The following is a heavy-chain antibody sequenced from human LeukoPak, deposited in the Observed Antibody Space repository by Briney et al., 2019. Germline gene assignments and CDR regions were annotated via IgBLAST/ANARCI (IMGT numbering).Heavy chain of an antibody. Sequence: GGSLRLSCAASGFTFSSYGMHWVRQAPGKGLEWVAFIRYDGSNKYYADSVKGRFTNSRDNSKNTLYLQMNSLRAEDTAVYYCAKGETYYYDSSGYGFDYWGQGTLVTVSS. CDR2: IRYDGSNK. D-gene: IGHD3-22*01. V-gene: IGHV3-30*02. CDR1: GFTFSSYG. CDR3: AKGETYYYDSSGYGFDY. J-gene: IGHJ4*02.